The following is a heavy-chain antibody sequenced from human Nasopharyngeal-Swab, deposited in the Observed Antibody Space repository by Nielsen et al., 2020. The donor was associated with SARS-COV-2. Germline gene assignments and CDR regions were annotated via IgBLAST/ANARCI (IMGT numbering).Heavy chain of an antibody. J-gene: IGHJ6*02. V-gene: IGHV3-13*01. Sequence: GESLKISCAASGLTFSSYDMHWVRQATGKGLEWVSAIGTAGDTYYPGSVKGRFTISRENAKNSLYLQMNSLRAGDTAVYYCAREGYGSPLDVWGQGTTVTVSS. CDR2: IGTAGDT. CDR1: GLTFSSYD. D-gene: IGHD3-10*01. CDR3: AREGYGSPLDV.